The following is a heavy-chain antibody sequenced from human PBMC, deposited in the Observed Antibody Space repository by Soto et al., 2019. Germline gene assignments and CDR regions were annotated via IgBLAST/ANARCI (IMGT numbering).Heavy chain of an antibody. CDR1: GDSVSSNSVT. Sequence: QVQLQQSGPGLVEPSQTLSLTCVISGDSVSSNSVTWNWIRQSPSRGLEWLGRTYYRSKWYNDYAVSVKSRITINPATSKNQFSLHLNFVTPEDTAIYYCARVVVAEGNAFDIWGQGTMVTVSS. V-gene: IGHV6-1*01. J-gene: IGHJ3*02. CDR3: ARVVVAEGNAFDI. D-gene: IGHD3-22*01. CDR2: TYYRSKWYN.